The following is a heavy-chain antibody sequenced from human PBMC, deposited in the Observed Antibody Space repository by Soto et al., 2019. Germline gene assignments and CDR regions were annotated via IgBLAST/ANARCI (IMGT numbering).Heavy chain of an antibody. CDR1: GFACSTNG. CDR3: AETSYGYFKYYGMDV. Sequence: GGALRPYGAPAGFACSTNGMHCVHNAGVKVLEWLAGISYDGTEKYYADSVKGRFTISRDNSKNTVYLQMNSLRAEDTAVYYCAETSYGYFKYYGMDVWGQGTSATVSS. CDR2: ISYDGTEK. D-gene: IGHD2-2*01. V-gene: IGHV3-30*18. J-gene: IGHJ6*02.